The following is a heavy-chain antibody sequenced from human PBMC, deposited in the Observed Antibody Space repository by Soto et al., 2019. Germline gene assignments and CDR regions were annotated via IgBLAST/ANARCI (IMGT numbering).Heavy chain of an antibody. CDR3: ERGGHVVGVTAALDY. J-gene: IGHJ4*02. Sequence: QVQLMQSGAEVKKPGASVKVSCKASGDTFTDYYIHWVRQAPGQGLEWMGTVNPSGGHTTYAQHFLGRVTRTRDTSTSTLHMQLTSLTSEDQAIYYCERGGHVVGVTAALDYWGQGTLVTVSS. CDR2: VNPSGGHT. D-gene: IGHD2-21*02. CDR1: GDTFTDYY. V-gene: IGHV1-46*01.